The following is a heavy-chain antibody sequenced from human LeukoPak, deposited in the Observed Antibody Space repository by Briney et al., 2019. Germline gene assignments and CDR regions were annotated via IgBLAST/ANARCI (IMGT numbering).Heavy chain of an antibody. D-gene: IGHD3-16*02. J-gene: IGHJ6*03. Sequence: SETLSLTCTVSGGSISSSYYWGWIRQPPGKGLEWIGSIYYSGSTYYNPSLKSRVTISVDTSKNQFSLKLSSVTAADTAVYYCAREGGLRLGELSLYYYYYMDVWGKGTTVTISS. CDR1: GGSISSSYY. CDR2: IYYSGST. CDR3: AREGGLRLGELSLYYYYYMDV. V-gene: IGHV4-39*07.